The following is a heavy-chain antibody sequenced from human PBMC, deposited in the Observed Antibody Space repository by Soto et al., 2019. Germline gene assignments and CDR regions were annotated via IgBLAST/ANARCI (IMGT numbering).Heavy chain of an antibody. CDR2: ISGSGSSR. CDR1: GFTFSTYA. Sequence: EVQLLESGGDLVQPGGSLRLSCAASGFTFSTYAMSWVRQAPGKGLEWVSAISGSGSSRYYADSAKGRFTISRDNSKNTLYLQMNSLRDEDTAVYYCARDRYCSGGSCYSWIDAFDIWGQGTMVTVSS. V-gene: IGHV3-23*01. J-gene: IGHJ3*02. D-gene: IGHD2-15*01. CDR3: ARDRYCSGGSCYSWIDAFDI.